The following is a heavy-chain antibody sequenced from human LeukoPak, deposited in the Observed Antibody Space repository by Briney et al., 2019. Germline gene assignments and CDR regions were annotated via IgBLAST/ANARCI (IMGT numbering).Heavy chain of an antibody. CDR3: VTYYFDSSGPKKNY. CDR2: INHSGST. Sequence: SETLSLTCAVYSESFSGSYWSWIRQPPGKGLEWIGEINHSGSTNYNPSLKSRVTISVDTSKKQFSLKLSSVTAADTAVYYCVTYYFDSSGPKKNYWGQGTLVTVSS. D-gene: IGHD3-22*01. CDR1: SESFSGSY. J-gene: IGHJ4*02. V-gene: IGHV4-34*01.